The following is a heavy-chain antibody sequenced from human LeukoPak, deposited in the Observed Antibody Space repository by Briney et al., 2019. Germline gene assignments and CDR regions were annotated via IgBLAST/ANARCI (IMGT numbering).Heavy chain of an antibody. CDR3: AKEGDGYNYGDDNWFDP. V-gene: IGHV3-23*01. CDR1: GFTFSSYA. CDR2: ISGSGGST. Sequence: PGGSLRLSCAASGFTFSSYAMSWVRQAPGKGLEWVSAISGSGGSTYYADSVKGRFAISRDNSKNTLYLQMNSLRAEDTAVYYCAKEGDGYNYGDDNWFDPWGQGTLVTVSS. D-gene: IGHD5-24*01. J-gene: IGHJ5*02.